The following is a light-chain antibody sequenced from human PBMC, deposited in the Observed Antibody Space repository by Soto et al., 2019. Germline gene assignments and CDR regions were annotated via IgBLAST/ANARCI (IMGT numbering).Light chain of an antibody. Sequence: DIQMTQSPSSLSASVGDRVTITCQASQDITNDLNWYQQKPGKAPKVLTYEASNLKTGVPSRFRGSGSGTDFTFTISSLQPEDIATYFCQQYDSVPLTFGGGTKVEIK. CDR1: QDITND. CDR3: QQYDSVPLT. CDR2: EAS. J-gene: IGKJ4*01. V-gene: IGKV1-33*01.